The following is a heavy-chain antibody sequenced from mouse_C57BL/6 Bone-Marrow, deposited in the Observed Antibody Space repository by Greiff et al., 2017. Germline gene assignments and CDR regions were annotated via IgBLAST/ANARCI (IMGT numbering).Heavy chain of an antibody. CDR3: ARAPITTVVGYAMDY. CDR2: ISSGSSTI. J-gene: IGHJ4*01. D-gene: IGHD1-1*01. V-gene: IGHV5-17*01. Sequence: VQLKESGGGLVKPGGSLKLSCAASGFTFSDYGMHWVRQAPEKGLEWVAYISSGSSTIYYADTVKGRFTISRDNAKNTLFLQMTSLRSEDTAMYYCARAPITTVVGYAMDYWGQGTSVTVSS. CDR1: GFTFSDYG.